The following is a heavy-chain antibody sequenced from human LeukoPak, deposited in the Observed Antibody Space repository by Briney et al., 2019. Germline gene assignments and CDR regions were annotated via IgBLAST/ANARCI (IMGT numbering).Heavy chain of an antibody. CDR2: ISYDGSNK. Sequence: PGRSLRLSCAASGFIFSDYGMHWVRQAPGKGLEWVAVISYDGSNKYYADSVKGRFTISRDNSKNTLYLQMNSLRAEDTAVYYCAKEDLWFGELPPYGMDVWGQGTTVTVSS. J-gene: IGHJ6*02. D-gene: IGHD3-10*01. V-gene: IGHV3-30*18. CDR1: GFIFSDYG. CDR3: AKEDLWFGELPPYGMDV.